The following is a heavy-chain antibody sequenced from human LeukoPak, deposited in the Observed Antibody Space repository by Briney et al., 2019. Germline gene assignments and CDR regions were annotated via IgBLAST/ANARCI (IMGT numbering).Heavy chain of an antibody. Sequence: ASVKVSCKASGYTFTSYDINWVRQAPGQGLEWMGWISAYNANTYYAQKLQGRVTMTTDTSTSTAYMELRSLRSDDTAVYYCARDFYSSPDYWGQGTLVTVSS. CDR3: ARDFYSSPDY. CDR1: GYTFTSYD. J-gene: IGHJ4*02. V-gene: IGHV1-18*01. D-gene: IGHD6-13*01. CDR2: ISAYNANT.